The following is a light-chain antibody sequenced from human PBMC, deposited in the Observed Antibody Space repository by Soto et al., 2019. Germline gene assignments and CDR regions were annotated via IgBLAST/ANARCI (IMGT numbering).Light chain of an antibody. CDR3: QQRSNWPT. Sequence: EIVLTQSPGTLSLSPGDRATLSCRASQSVSTSYLAWYQQKPGQAPRLLIYGASSRATGIPDRFSGSGSGTDFTLTISSLEPEDFAVYYCQQRSNWPTFGQGTRLEI. J-gene: IGKJ5*01. V-gene: IGKV3D-20*02. CDR2: GAS. CDR1: QSVSTSY.